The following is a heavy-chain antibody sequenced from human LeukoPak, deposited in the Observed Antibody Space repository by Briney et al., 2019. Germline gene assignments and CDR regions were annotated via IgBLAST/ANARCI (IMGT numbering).Heavy chain of an antibody. Sequence: GGSLRLSCAASGFTFSSYSMNWVRQAPGKGLEWASSISSSSSYIYYADSVKGRFTISRDNAKNSLYLQMNSLRAEDTAVYYCAREPSMIVVVTSTVDDAFDIWGQGTMVTVSS. CDR1: GFTFSSYS. J-gene: IGHJ3*02. CDR3: AREPSMIVVVTSTVDDAFDI. V-gene: IGHV3-21*01. D-gene: IGHD3-22*01. CDR2: ISSSSSYI.